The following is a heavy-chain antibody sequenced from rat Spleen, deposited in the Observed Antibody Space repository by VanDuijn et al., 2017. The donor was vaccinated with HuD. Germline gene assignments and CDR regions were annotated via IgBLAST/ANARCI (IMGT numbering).Heavy chain of an antibody. CDR2: ITNTGGST. D-gene: IGHD3-8*01. CDR1: GFTFNNYW. V-gene: IGHV5-31*01. CDR3: TTVPRGGAARDVMDA. Sequence: EVQLVESGGGLVQPGRSLKLSCVASGFTFNNYWMTWIRQAPGKGLEWVASITNTGGSTYYPDSVKGRFTISRDNAKSTLYLQMNSLRSEDTATYYCTTVPRGGAARDVMDAWGQGASVTVSS. J-gene: IGHJ4*01.